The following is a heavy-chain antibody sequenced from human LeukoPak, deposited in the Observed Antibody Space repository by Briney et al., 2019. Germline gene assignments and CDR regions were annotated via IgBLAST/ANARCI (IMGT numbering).Heavy chain of an antibody. CDR1: YX. J-gene: IGHJ4*02. V-gene: IGHV3-23*01. CDR3: AKDGTSGSGWPYFDY. CDR2: ISAGGGYT. D-gene: IGHD6-19*01. Sequence: YXXTWVXXAPGEGLEWVSAISAGGGYTFYADSVKGRFTISRDNSKNTLYLQMNSLRAEDTAVYYCAKDGTSGSGWPYFDYWGQGTLVTVSS.